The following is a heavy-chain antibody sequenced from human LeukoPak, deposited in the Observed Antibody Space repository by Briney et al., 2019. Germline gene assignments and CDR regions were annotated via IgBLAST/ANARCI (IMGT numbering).Heavy chain of an antibody. CDR1: GFTFSNYA. J-gene: IGHJ4*02. CDR2: ITGSGGNT. D-gene: IGHD3-9*01. V-gene: IGHV3-23*01. CDR3: AKWGDYDVLTGYYVSDY. Sequence: AASLSLSCAASGFTFSNYAMSWVRQAPGKELVWVSAITGSGGNTYYADSVKGRFTISRDNSKNTVFLQMNSLRAEDTAVYYCAKWGDYDVLTGYYVSDYWGQGTLVTVAS.